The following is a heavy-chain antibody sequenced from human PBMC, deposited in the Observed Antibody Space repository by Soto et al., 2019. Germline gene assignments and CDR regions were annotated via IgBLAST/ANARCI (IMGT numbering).Heavy chain of an antibody. CDR2: INPEGSST. Sequence: EAQLVESGGGLVQPGGSLRLSCVDSGFSFSRYWMHWVRQGPGKGLVWVARINPEGSSTNYADSAEGRFTISRDNARNKLYLQMNSLRAEDTAVYYCARSPGGYYIDWGQGTMVTVSS. D-gene: IGHD2-15*01. V-gene: IGHV3-74*01. CDR1: GFSFSRYW. J-gene: IGHJ3*01. CDR3: ARSPGGYYID.